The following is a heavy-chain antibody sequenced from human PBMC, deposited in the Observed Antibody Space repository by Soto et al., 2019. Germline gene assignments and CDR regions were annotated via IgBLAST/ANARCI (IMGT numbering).Heavy chain of an antibody. CDR3: AKSTPGVWNYGLVDY. V-gene: IGHV3-23*01. Sequence: EVQLLESGGGLVQPGGSLRLSCAASGFTFGSYAMSWVRQAPGKGLEWVSAISGSGGSTYYADSVKGRFTISRDNSKNTLYLLMNSLRAEDTAVYYCAKSTPGVWNYGLVDYWGQGSLVTVSS. J-gene: IGHJ4*02. D-gene: IGHD1-7*01. CDR2: ISGSGGST. CDR1: GFTFGSYA.